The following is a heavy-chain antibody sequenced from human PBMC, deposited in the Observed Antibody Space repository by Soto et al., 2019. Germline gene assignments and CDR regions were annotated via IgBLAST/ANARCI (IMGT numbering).Heavy chain of an antibody. CDR2: INHSGST. V-gene: IGHV4-34*01. D-gene: IGHD2-21*02. CDR3: APRIVVVTAMTPY. CDR1: GGSFSGYY. Sequence: SETLSLTCAVYGGSFSGYYWSWIRQPPGKGLEWIGEINHSGSTNYNPSLKSRVTISVDTSKNQFSLKLSSVTAADTAVYYCAPRIVVVTAMTPYWGQGTLVTVSS. J-gene: IGHJ4*02.